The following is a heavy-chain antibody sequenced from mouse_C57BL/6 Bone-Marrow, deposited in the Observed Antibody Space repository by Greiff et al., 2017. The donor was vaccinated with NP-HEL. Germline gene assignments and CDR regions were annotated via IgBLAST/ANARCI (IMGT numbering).Heavy chain of an antibody. CDR2: FYPGSGSI. Sequence: VHLVESGAELVKPGASVKLSCKASGYTFTEYTIHWVKQRSGQGLEWIGWFYPGSGSIKYNEKFKDKATLNADKSSSTVYMELSRLTSEDTAVYSGANYGGYYGSNDAMDYWGQGTSVTVSA. CDR3: ANYGGYYGSNDAMDY. V-gene: IGHV1-62-2*01. D-gene: IGHD1-1*01. J-gene: IGHJ4*01. CDR1: GYTFTEYT.